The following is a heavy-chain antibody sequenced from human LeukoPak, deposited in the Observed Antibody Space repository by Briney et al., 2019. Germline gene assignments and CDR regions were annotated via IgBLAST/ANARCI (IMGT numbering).Heavy chain of an antibody. Sequence: GGSLRLSCAASGFTFSDYYMSWIRQAPVKGLEWVSYISSPGSTIYYADSVKGRFTISRDNAKNSLYLQMNSLRAEDTAVYYCATTVTRRRLEWYIDLWGRGTLVTVSS. D-gene: IGHD4-17*01. CDR3: ATTVTRRRLEWYIDL. V-gene: IGHV3-11*04. CDR1: GFTFSDYY. J-gene: IGHJ2*01. CDR2: ISSPGSTI.